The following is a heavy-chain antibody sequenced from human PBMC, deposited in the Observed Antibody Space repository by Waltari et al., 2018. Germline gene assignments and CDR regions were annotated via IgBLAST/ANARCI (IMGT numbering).Heavy chain of an antibody. D-gene: IGHD6-19*01. Sequence: EVQLVESGGNLIRPGGSLRLSCAASGFTVRTNFSSWVRQAPGKGLEWVSIIYSGGNTYYAGSVKGRFTISRDNYKNMVYLEMNSLRAEDTAVYYCAKQSPSYTRGWYPLESWGPGTLVTVSP. CDR1: GFTVRTNF. J-gene: IGHJ4*02. CDR2: IYSGGNT. V-gene: IGHV3-53*01. CDR3: AKQSPSYTRGWYPLES.